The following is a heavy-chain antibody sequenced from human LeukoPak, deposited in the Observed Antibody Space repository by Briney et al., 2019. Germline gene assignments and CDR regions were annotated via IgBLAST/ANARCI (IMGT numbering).Heavy chain of an antibody. CDR2: MNPNSGHT. Sequence: ASVKVSCTASGHTFTNYDINWVRQATGQGLQWMGWMNPNSGHTGYAQKFQGRVTITRNTSITTAYMELSSLRSEDTAVYYCATALTHYYDSSDYSYSDYWGQGTLVTVSS. CDR3: ATALTHYYDSSDYSYSDY. V-gene: IGHV1-8*03. J-gene: IGHJ4*02. CDR1: GHTFTNYD. D-gene: IGHD3-22*01.